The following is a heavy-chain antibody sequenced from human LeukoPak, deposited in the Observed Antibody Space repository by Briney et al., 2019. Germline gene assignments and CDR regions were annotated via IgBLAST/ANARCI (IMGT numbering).Heavy chain of an antibody. CDR2: IYSGGST. V-gene: IGHV3-53*01. J-gene: IGHJ6*03. D-gene: IGHD3-10*01. CDR3: ARVRASMVRGVVDRNYYMDV. CDR1: GFTVSSNY. Sequence: PGGSLRLSCAASGFTVSSNYMSWVRQAPGKGLEWVSVIYSGGSTYYADSVKGRFTISRDNSKNTLYLQMNSLRAEDTAVSYCARVRASMVRGVVDRNYYMDVWGKGTTVTVSS.